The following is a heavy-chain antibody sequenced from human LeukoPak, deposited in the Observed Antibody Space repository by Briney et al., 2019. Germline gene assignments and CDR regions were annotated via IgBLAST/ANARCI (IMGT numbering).Heavy chain of an antibody. Sequence: SETLSLTCTVSGGSISSYYWSWIRQPPGKGLEWIGYIYTSGSTNYNPSLKSRVTISVDTSKNQFSLKLSSVTAADTAVYYCARHITLRATHVAAFDIWGQGTMVTVSS. D-gene: IGHD1-26*01. J-gene: IGHJ3*02. CDR1: GGSISSYY. V-gene: IGHV4-4*09. CDR3: ARHITLRATHVAAFDI. CDR2: IYTSGST.